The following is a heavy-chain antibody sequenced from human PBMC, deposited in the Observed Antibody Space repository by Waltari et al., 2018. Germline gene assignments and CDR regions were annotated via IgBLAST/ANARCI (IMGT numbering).Heavy chain of an antibody. J-gene: IGHJ4*02. D-gene: IGHD3-22*01. V-gene: IGHV3-9*01. CDR3: ARVMSLYYYDSSGALDY. CDR1: GFTFDDYA. CDR2: ISWNSGSI. Sequence: EVQLVESGGGLVQPGRSLRLSCAASGFTFDDYAMHWVRQAPGKGLEWVSGISWNSGSIGYADSVKGRFTISRDNAKNSLYLQMNSLRAEDTALYYCARVMSLYYYDSSGALDYWGQGTLVTVSS.